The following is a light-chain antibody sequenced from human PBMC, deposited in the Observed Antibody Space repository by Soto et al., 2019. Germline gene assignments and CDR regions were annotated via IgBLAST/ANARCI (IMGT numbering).Light chain of an antibody. Sequence: QSALTQPPSASGSPGQSVTISCSGTSSDVGAYSYVSWYQQHPGKAPRLLIYEVSQRPSGVPDRFSGSKSANTASLTVSGLQPEDEADYYCSSYAGTNNLLYVFGTGTKVTVL. V-gene: IGLV2-8*01. CDR3: SSYAGTNNLLYV. J-gene: IGLJ1*01. CDR2: EVS. CDR1: SSDVGAYSY.